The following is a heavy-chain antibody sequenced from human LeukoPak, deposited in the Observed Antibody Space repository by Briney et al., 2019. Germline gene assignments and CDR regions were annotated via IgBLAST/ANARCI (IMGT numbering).Heavy chain of an antibody. CDR1: GYTFTSYD. CDR3: VAHCSSTSCYVAP. CDR2: MNPNSGNT. D-gene: IGHD2-2*01. J-gene: IGHJ6*02. V-gene: IGHV1-8*01. Sequence: ASVKVSCKASGYTFTSYDINWVRQATGQGLEWIGWMNPNSGNTGYAQKFQGRVTMTRNTSISAAYMELSSLRSEDTAVYYCVAHCSSTSCYVAPWGQGTTVTVSS.